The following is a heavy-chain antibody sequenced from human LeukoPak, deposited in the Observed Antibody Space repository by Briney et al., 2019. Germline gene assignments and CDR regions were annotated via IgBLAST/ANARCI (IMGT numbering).Heavy chain of an antibody. J-gene: IGHJ6*02. Sequence: PGGSLRLSCAASGFTFSSYSMNWVRQAPGKGLVWVSRINSDGSSTSYADSVKGRFTISRDNAKNTLYLQMNSLRAEDTAVYYCARETGGSWYPNYYGMDVWGQGTTVTVSS. CDR2: INSDGSST. CDR3: ARETGGSWYPNYYGMDV. V-gene: IGHV3-74*01. D-gene: IGHD6-13*01. CDR1: GFTFSSYS.